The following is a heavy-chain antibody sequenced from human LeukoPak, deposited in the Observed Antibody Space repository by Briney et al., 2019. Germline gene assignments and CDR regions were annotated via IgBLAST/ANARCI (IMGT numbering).Heavy chain of an antibody. CDR2: ISYGGNT. CDR1: GASISSSSYY. Sequence: SKTLSLTCTVSGASISSSSYYWGWIRQPPGKGLEWVGSISYGGNTYYNPSLKSRVTISGDTSKTQFSLKLSSVTAADTAVYYCARHVEMNRLDYWGQGTLVTVSS. J-gene: IGHJ4*02. CDR3: ARHVEMNRLDY. V-gene: IGHV4-39*01. D-gene: IGHD5-24*01.